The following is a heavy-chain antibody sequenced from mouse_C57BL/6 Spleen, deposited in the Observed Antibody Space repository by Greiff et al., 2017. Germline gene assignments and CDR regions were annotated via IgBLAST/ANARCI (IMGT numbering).Heavy chain of an antibody. CDR1: GYTFTSYW. CDR2: IDPSDSYT. D-gene: IGHD2-3*01. V-gene: IGHV1-59*01. Sequence: QVQLQQPGAELVRPGTSVKLSCKASGYTFTSYWMHWVKQRPGQGLEWIGVIDPSDSYTNYNQKFKGKATLTVDTSSSTAYMQLSSLTSEDSAVYYGARGLIYDGYYGAYWGQGTLVTVSA. J-gene: IGHJ3*01. CDR3: ARGLIYDGYYGAY.